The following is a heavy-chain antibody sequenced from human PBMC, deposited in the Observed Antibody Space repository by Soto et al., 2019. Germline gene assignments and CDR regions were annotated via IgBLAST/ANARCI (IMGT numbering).Heavy chain of an antibody. CDR3: SEFAGWFEGDSFNV. D-gene: IGHD3-10*01. J-gene: IGHJ3*01. Sequence: EALLEESGGGLVQPGGSLRLLCAASGFSFGSENMNWVRQAPGKGLEWIAYINSDSGIIYYADSVKGRFAISRDNARNSLFLQMDYLTGDDTAVYFCSEFAGWFEGDSFNVWGHGTVVTVSS. CDR1: GFSFGSEN. CDR2: INSDSGII. V-gene: IGHV3-48*01.